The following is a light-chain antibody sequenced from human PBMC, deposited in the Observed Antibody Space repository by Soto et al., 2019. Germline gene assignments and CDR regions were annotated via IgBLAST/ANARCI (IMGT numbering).Light chain of an antibody. Sequence: DIQMTQSPSTLSASVGDTVTITCRASQSISNWLAWYQQKPGQAPKLLIHKASTLESGVPSRFSGSGSGTEFTLTISSLQPDDYCQQYDRFPYTFGQGTKLEIK. CDR1: QSISNW. V-gene: IGKV1-5*03. CDR2: KAS. CDR3: RFPYT. J-gene: IGKJ2*01.